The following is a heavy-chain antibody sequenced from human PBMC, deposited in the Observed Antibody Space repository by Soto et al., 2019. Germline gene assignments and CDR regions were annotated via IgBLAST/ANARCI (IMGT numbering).Heavy chain of an antibody. D-gene: IGHD2-8*01. J-gene: IGHJ4*02. CDR2: IRSKANNDAT. V-gene: IGHV3-73*01. Sequence: GGSLRLSCAASGFTFSDSAVHWVRQASGKGLEWVGRIRSKANNDATAYDESVKGRFTISRDDSKNTAYMQMNSLKIEDTAVYYCTSSEDCTRGVCDYWGQGTMVTVSS. CDR3: TSSEDCTRGVCDY. CDR1: GFTFSDSA.